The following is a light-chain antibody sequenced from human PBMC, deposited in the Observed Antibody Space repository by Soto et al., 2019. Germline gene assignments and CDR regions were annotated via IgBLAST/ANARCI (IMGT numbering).Light chain of an antibody. CDR3: QQYGSSRT. V-gene: IGKV3-20*01. J-gene: IGKJ1*01. Sequence: EIVMTQSPATLSVSPGERATLSCRASQSVSSNLAWYRQKPGQAPRLIIYGASTRATGIPDRFSGSGSGTDFTLTISRLEPEDFAVYYCQQYGSSRTFGQGTKVDIK. CDR2: GAS. CDR1: QSVSSN.